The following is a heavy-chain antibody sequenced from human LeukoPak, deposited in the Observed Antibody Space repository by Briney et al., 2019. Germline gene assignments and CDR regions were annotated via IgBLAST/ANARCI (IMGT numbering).Heavy chain of an antibody. CDR2: ISWNSGSI. J-gene: IGHJ6*02. CDR3: AKDPFGGYDFWSGTYYYYGMDV. Sequence: PGGSLRLSCTASGFTFGDYAMSWFRQAPGKGLEWVSGISWNSGSIGYADSVKGRFTISRDNAKNSLYLQMNSLRAEDTALYYCAKDPFGGYDFWSGTYYYYGMDVWGQGTTVTVSS. V-gene: IGHV3-9*01. CDR1: GFTFGDYA. D-gene: IGHD3-3*01.